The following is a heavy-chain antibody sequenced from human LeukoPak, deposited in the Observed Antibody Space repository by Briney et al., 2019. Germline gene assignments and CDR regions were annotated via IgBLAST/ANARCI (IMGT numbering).Heavy chain of an antibody. V-gene: IGHV4-38-2*02. Sequence: PSETLSLTCTVSGYSISSGYYWGWIRQPPGKGLEWIGSIYHSGSTYYNPSLKSRVTISVDTSKNQFSLKLSSVTAADTAVYYCARGNGPFDPWGQGTLVTVSS. CDR2: IYHSGST. CDR3: ARGNGPFDP. D-gene: IGHD1-1*01. J-gene: IGHJ5*02. CDR1: GYSISSGYY.